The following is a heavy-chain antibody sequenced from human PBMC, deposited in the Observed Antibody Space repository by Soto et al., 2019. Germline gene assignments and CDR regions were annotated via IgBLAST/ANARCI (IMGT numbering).Heavy chain of an antibody. CDR2: IYYSGTT. Sequence: QLQLQESGPGLVKPSETLSLTCTVSGGSISSSSYYWGWIRQPPGKGLEWIGSIYYSGTTYYNPSLKSRVAISVDTSKNQFSLKLSSVTAADTAVYYCARVGYCSSTSCYAYGNFDYWGQGTLVTVSS. CDR1: GGSISSSSYY. CDR3: ARVGYCSSTSCYAYGNFDY. J-gene: IGHJ4*02. V-gene: IGHV4-39*01. D-gene: IGHD2-2*01.